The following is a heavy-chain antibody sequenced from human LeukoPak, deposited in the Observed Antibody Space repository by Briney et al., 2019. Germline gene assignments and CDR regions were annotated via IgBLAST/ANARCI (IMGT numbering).Heavy chain of an antibody. CDR2: IIPIFGTA. D-gene: IGHD3-9*01. CDR3: ASSSILRYFDWLFNGMDV. CDR1: GGTFSSCA. Sequence: ASVKVSCKASGGTFSSCAISWVRQAPGQGLEWMGGIIPIFGTANYAQKFQGRVTITADKSTSTAYMELSSLRSEDTAVYYCASSSILRYFDWLFNGMDVWGKGTTVTVSS. V-gene: IGHV1-69*06. J-gene: IGHJ6*04.